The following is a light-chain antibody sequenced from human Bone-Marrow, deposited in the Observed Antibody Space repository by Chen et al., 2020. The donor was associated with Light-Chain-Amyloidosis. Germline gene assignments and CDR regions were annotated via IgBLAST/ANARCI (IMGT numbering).Light chain of an antibody. Sequence: QSALTQPASVSGSPGRSITISCTGTSTDVGSYNLVSWYQQHPGKAPKLMLYEATKRPSGVSYRFSGSKSGNTASLTVSGLQAEDEADYYCCSYTGSSTWVFGGGTKLPVL. CDR2: EAT. V-gene: IGLV2-23*01. CDR3: CSYTGSSTWV. CDR1: STDVGSYNL. J-gene: IGLJ3*02.